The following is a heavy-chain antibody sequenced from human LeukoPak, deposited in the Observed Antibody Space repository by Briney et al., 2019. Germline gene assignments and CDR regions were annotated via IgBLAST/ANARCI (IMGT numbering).Heavy chain of an antibody. D-gene: IGHD2-21*01. CDR2: ISSSSSTI. CDR1: GFTFSSYN. V-gene: IGHV3-48*01. Sequence: GGSLRLSCAASGFTFSSYNMNWVRQAPGKGLEWVSYISSSSSTIYYADSVKGRFTISRDKAKNSLYLQMNSLRAEDTAVYYCARDRSLWNAFDIWGQGTMVTVSS. CDR3: ARDRSLWNAFDI. J-gene: IGHJ3*02.